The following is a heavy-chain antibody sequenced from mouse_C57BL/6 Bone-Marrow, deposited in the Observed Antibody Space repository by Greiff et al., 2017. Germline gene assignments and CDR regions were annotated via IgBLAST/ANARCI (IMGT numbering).Heavy chain of an antibody. V-gene: IGHV1-7*01. J-gene: IGHJ1*03. CDR3: ARRGCGSSYWYVDV. CDR2: INPSSGYT. D-gene: IGHD1-1*01. Sequence: QVQLQQSGAELAKPGASVKLSCKASGYTFTSYWMHWVKQRPGQGLEWIGYINPSSGYTKYNQKFKAKATLTADKSSSPAYMQLSSLTCEDSAVYDCARRGCGSSYWYVDVWGTGTTVTVSS. CDR1: GYTFTSYW.